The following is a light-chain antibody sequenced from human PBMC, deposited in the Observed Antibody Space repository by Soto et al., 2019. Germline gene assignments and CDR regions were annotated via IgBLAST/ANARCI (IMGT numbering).Light chain of an antibody. Sequence: QSELTQPPSASGTPGQRVTFSCSGGRSNIGSNYVFWYQQFPGTAPKLLIYRNNQRPSGVPDRFSGSKSGTSASLAISGLRSEDEADYYCTSWDDSLYHVVFGGGTKVTVL. J-gene: IGLJ2*01. CDR2: RNN. V-gene: IGLV1-47*01. CDR1: RSNIGSNY. CDR3: TSWDDSLYHVV.